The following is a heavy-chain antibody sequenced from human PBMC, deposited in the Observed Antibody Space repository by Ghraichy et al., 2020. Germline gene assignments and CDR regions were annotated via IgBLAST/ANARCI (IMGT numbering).Heavy chain of an antibody. CDR2: LKSTGDIT. J-gene: IGHJ4*02. CDR1: GYILTNYH. CDR3: VREIPNAYNFDF. D-gene: IGHD5-24*01. V-gene: IGHV1-46*01. Sequence: ASVKVSCKASGYILTNYHMHWVRQAPGQGLEWVGILKSTGDITIYAQTFQGRVTMTRDTSSSTAYMELNSLRSEDTAVYFCVREIPNAYNFDFWGQGSLVTVSS.